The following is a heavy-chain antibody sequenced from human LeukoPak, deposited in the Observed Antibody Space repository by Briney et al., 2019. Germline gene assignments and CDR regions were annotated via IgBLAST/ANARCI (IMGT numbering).Heavy chain of an antibody. J-gene: IGHJ5*02. CDR2: INHSGST. D-gene: IGHD2-8*01. CDR1: GGSFSGYY. Sequence: KTSETLSLTCAVYGGSFSGYYWSWIRQPPGKGLEWIGEINHSGSTNYNPSLKSRVTISVDTSKNQFSLKLSSVTAADTAVYYCARGRGVLMVYAIQDLYWFDPWGQGTLVTVSS. V-gene: IGHV4-34*01. CDR3: ARGRGVLMVYAIQDLYWFDP.